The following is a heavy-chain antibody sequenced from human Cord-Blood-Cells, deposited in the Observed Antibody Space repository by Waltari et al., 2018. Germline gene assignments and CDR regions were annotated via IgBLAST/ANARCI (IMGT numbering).Heavy chain of an antibody. Sequence: QVQLQESGPGLVKPSQTLSLTCTVPGGSISSGDYYWIWIRQPHGKGLEWIGYIYYSGSTYYNPSLKSRVTISVDTSKNQFSQKLSSVTAADTAVYYCAREDCTGGVCYYYGMDVWGQGTTVTVSS. CDR1: GGSISSGDYY. CDR3: AREDCTGGVCYYYGMDV. V-gene: IGHV4-30-4*01. D-gene: IGHD2-8*02. CDR2: IYYSGST. J-gene: IGHJ6*02.